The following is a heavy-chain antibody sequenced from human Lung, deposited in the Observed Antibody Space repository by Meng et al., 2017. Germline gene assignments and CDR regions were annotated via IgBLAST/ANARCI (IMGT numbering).Heavy chain of an antibody. Sequence: QGQLQHWGRGLLKPSETLSLNCVVSGGSFSDYYWSWIRQPPGKGLEWIGEINHSGSTNYNPSLESRATISVDTSQNNLSLKLSSVTAADSAVYYCARGPTTMAHDFDYWGQGTLVTVSS. CDR2: INHSGST. CDR1: GGSFSDYY. V-gene: IGHV4-34*01. CDR3: ARGPTTMAHDFDY. J-gene: IGHJ4*02. D-gene: IGHD4-11*01.